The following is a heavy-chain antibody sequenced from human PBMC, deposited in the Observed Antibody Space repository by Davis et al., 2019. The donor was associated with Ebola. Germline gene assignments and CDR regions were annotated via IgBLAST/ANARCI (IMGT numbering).Heavy chain of an antibody. J-gene: IGHJ3*02. CDR1: GYTFTGYY. V-gene: IGHV1-2*02. CDR3: ARDLGGSSSWYWRALDI. Sequence: ASVKVSCKASGYTFTGYYMHWVRQAPGQGLEWMGWINPNSGGTNYAQKFQGRVTMTRDTSTSTVYMELSSLRSEDTAVYYCARDLGGSSSWYWRALDIWGQGTMVTVSS. D-gene: IGHD6-13*01. CDR2: INPNSGGT.